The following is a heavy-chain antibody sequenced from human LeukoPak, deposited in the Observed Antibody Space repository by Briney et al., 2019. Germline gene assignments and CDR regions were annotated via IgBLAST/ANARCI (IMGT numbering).Heavy chain of an antibody. D-gene: IGHD3-9*01. CDR2: ISSDSNYI. CDR1: GFTFSSYT. J-gene: IGHJ5*02. Sequence: GGSLRLSCAASGFTFSSYTMNWVRQAPGKGLEWVSSISSDSNYIYFADSVKGRFTISRDNAWNSLYLQMNSLRAEDTAVYYCARKENILTGYYDHWGQGTLVTVSS. CDR3: ARKENILTGYYDH. V-gene: IGHV3-21*01.